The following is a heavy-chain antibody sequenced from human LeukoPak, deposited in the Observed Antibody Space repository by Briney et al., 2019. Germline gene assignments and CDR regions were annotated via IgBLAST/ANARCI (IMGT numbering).Heavy chain of an antibody. V-gene: IGHV4-39*01. Sequence: PSETLSLTCIVSGVSIRSDTYYWGWIRQPPGKGLEWIGNYHNGNSYYNPSLKSRVTISEDTSGNQFSLRVTSVTAADTAVYYCARLWDSTGLCFYYYTDVWGEGTTVTVSS. CDR2: YHNGNS. D-gene: IGHD6-25*01. J-gene: IGHJ6*03. CDR3: ARLWDSTGLCFYYYTDV. CDR1: GVSIRSDTYY.